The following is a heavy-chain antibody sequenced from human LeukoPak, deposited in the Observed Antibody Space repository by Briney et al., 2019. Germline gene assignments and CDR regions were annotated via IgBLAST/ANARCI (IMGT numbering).Heavy chain of an antibody. V-gene: IGHV4-30-4*07. CDR1: GASISSGGYS. Sequence: SETLSLTCGVSGASISSGGYSWSWIRQSPGKGLEWIGYIYYTGSTYYNPSLKSRISMSVDTSKSQFSLKLSSVTAADTAVYYCARGRGEVGGYYNYYYMDVWGKGTTVTISS. D-gene: IGHD1-26*01. CDR2: IYYTGST. J-gene: IGHJ6*03. CDR3: ARGRGEVGGYYNYYYMDV.